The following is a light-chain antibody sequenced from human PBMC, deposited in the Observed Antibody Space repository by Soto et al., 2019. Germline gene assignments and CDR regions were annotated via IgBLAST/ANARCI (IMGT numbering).Light chain of an antibody. V-gene: IGKV3-20*01. CDR1: QSVSSSS. Sequence: VFTPAPVPLFFSPGAKATLFWRASQSVSSSSLAWYQQKPGQAPRLLMYGASSRATGIPDRFSGSGSGTDFTLTIRTLEPEDFAVHYCQQYGSSPRTFGQGTKVDI. CDR2: GAS. CDR3: QQYGSSPRT. J-gene: IGKJ1*01.